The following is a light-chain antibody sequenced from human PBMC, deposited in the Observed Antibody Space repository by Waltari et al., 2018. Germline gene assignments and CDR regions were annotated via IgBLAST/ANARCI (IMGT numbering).Light chain of an antibody. CDR2: GAS. V-gene: IGKV3-15*01. CDR3: QQYNNWPPYT. CDR1: QSVSSN. J-gene: IGKJ2*01. Sequence: MVMTQSPATLSVSPGERATLSCMASQSVSSNLSWYQQEPGQAPRLVIYGASTRATGIPARFSGSGSGTEFTLTISSLQAEDFAVYYGQQYNNWPPYTFGQGTKLEIK.